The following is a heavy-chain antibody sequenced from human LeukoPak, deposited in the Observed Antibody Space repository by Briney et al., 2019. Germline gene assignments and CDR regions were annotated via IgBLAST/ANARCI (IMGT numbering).Heavy chain of an antibody. Sequence: GGSLRLSCAASGFTVSSYFVSWVRQAPGKGLEWVSLTYGSGTTDYADSVKGRFTVSRDNSKNTVYLQMNSLRAEDTAMYYCASDDVPVIWGQGTLVTVSS. J-gene: IGHJ4*02. D-gene: IGHD2/OR15-2a*01. V-gene: IGHV3-53*01. CDR2: TYGSGTT. CDR1: GFTVSSYF. CDR3: ASDDVPVI.